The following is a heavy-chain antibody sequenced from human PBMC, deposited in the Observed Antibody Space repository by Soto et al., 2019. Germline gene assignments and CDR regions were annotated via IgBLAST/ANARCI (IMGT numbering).Heavy chain of an antibody. J-gene: IGHJ4*02. CDR1: GFTFSSYW. CDR2: IKEDASEK. D-gene: IGHD6-6*01. Sequence: QPGGSLRLSCAASGFTFSSYWMSWVRQAPGKGLEWVANIKEDASEKYYVDSVKGRFTISRDNAKNSLYLQMNSLRAEDAAVYYCAKFFDSNSRYWGQGTLVTVSS. V-gene: IGHV3-7*01. CDR3: AKFFDSNSRY.